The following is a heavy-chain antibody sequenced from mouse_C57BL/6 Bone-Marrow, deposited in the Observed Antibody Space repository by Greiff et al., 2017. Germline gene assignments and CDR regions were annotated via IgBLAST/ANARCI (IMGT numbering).Heavy chain of an antibody. V-gene: IGHV1-15*01. J-gene: IGHJ1*03. Sequence: VKVVESGAELVRPGASVTLSCKASGYTFTDYEMHWVKQTPVHGLEWIGAIDPETGGTAYNQKFKGKAILTADKSSSTAYMELRSLTSEDSAVYYCTGSANYYGSSRYWYFDVWGTGTTVTVSS. CDR3: TGSANYYGSSRYWYFDV. D-gene: IGHD1-1*01. CDR2: IDPETGGT. CDR1: GYTFTDYE.